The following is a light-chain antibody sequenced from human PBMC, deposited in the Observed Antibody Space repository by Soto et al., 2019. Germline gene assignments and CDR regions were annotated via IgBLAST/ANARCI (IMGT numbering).Light chain of an antibody. Sequence: EIVLTQSPATLALSPGERATLSCRASQSVSSYLAWYQHKPGQAPRLLIYDASNRATGIPARFSGSGSGTDFTLTISSLEPEDFAVYYCQQRSNWPPWTFGQGTKVDI. J-gene: IGKJ1*01. CDR3: QQRSNWPPWT. V-gene: IGKV3-11*01. CDR1: QSVSSY. CDR2: DAS.